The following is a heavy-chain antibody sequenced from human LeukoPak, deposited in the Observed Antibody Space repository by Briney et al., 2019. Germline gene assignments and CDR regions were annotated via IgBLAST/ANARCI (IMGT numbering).Heavy chain of an antibody. CDR1: GGTFSSYA. Sequence: ASVKASCKASGGTFSSYAISWVRQAPGQGLGGMGGIIPIFVTAKYSQKFQVRVTITADQSTITGYMALSTLRSEDTAVYSCARDLMVGNWNPRSPVRFEYWGQGPLVPVSS. V-gene: IGHV1-69*13. CDR2: IIPIFVTA. CDR3: ARDLMVGNWNPRSPVRFEY. J-gene: IGHJ4*02. D-gene: IGHD1-1*01.